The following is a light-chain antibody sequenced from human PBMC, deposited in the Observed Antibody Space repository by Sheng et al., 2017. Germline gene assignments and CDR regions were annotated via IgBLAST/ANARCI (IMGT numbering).Light chain of an antibody. CDR2: AAS. CDR1: QGISSY. V-gene: IGKV1-8*01. J-gene: IGKJ3*01. CDR3: QQYDDLPFT. Sequence: AIRMTQSPSSLSASTGDRVTITCRASQGISSYLAWYQQKPGKAPKLLIYAASTLQSGVPSRFSGSGSGTDFTLTISCLQSEDIATYYCQQYDDLPFTFGPGTKVEIK.